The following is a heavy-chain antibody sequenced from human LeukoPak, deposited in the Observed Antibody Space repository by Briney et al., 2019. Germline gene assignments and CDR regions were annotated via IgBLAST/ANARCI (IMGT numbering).Heavy chain of an antibody. CDR3: ARDLGLRCSGGTCYSVYYYGMDV. CDR1: GFSFSNYA. V-gene: IGHV3-7*03. Sequence: GGSLRLSCSASGFSFSNYAMYWVRQAPGKGLEWVANIKQGGSEKYYVDSVKGRFTISRDNAKNSLYLQMNSRRAEDTAVYYCARDLGLRCSGGTCYSVYYYGMDVWGKGTTVTVSS. CDR2: IKQGGSEK. J-gene: IGHJ6*04. D-gene: IGHD2-15*01.